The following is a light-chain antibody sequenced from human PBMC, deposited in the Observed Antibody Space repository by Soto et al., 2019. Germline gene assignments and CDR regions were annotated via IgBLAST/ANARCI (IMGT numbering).Light chain of an antibody. J-gene: IGKJ1*01. Sequence: EMVLTQSPGTLALSPGERATLSFRASQSISSNSLAWYQQKHGQPPRTLIYGASSRDTGIPDRFSGSGSGTDFTLTISRLEPEDFEVYYCQQRNNWPGTFGQGTKVDIK. CDR2: GAS. CDR3: QQRNNWPGT. CDR1: QSISSNS. V-gene: IGKV3D-20*02.